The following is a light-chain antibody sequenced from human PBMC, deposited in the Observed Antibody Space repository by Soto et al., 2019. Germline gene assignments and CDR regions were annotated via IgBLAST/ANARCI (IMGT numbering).Light chain of an antibody. V-gene: IGKV3D-7*01. CDR1: QSISSNH. J-gene: IGKJ1*01. CDR3: QQYNSYSWT. Sequence: EIVLTQSPGTLSLSPGASSTLSCRASQSISSNHLAWYQQRPGQAPRLLIYDASNRAAGIPARFSGSGSGTDFTLTISSLQPGDFATYYCQQYNSYSWTVGQGTKVDIK. CDR2: DAS.